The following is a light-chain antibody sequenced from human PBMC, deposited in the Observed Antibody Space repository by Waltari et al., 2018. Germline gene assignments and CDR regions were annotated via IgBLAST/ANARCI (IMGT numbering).Light chain of an antibody. CDR2: AAS. CDR1: QGISTY. J-gene: IGKJ1*01. Sequence: AIRMTQSPSSFSASTGDRVTITCRARQGISTYLAWYQQKSGKAPKLLIYAASTLQSGVPSRFSGSGSGTDFTLTISCLQSEDFAIYYCQQYYTYPRTFGQGTKVEV. CDR3: QQYYTYPRT. V-gene: IGKV1-8*01.